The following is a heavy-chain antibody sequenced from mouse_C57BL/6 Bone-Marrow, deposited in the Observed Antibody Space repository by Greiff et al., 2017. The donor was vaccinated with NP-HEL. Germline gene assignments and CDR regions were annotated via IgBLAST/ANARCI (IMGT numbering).Heavy chain of an antibody. D-gene: IGHD1-1*01. Sequence: EVKLMESGGDLVKPGGSLKLSCAASGFTFSSYGMSWVRQTPDKRLEWVATISSGGSYTYYPDSVKGRFTISRDNAKNTLYLQMSSLKSEDTAMYYCARHGGYYGSSFDYWGQGTTLTVSS. V-gene: IGHV5-6*01. J-gene: IGHJ2*01. CDR1: GFTFSSYG. CDR3: ARHGGYYGSSFDY. CDR2: ISSGGSYT.